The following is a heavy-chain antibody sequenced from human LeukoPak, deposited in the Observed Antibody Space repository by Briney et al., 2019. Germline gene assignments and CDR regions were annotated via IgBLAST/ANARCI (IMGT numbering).Heavy chain of an antibody. V-gene: IGHV4-59*12. J-gene: IGHJ4*02. CDR3: TRDYGSRWPY. D-gene: IGHD6-13*01. CDR1: GGSISSYY. CDR2: IYDSGST. Sequence: SETLSLTCTVSGGSISSYYWSWIRQPPGKGPEWIGRIYDSGSTYYNPSLKSRVTISVDTSKNQFSLRLNSVTAADTAVYHCTRDYGSRWPYWGQGSLVTVSS.